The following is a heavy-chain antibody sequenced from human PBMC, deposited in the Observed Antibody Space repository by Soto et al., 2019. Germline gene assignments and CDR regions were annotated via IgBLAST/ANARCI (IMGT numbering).Heavy chain of an antibody. CDR3: ARDLQNPYSSSYNWFDP. V-gene: IGHV3-7*01. J-gene: IGHJ5*02. Sequence: HPGGSLRLSCAASGFTFSSYWMSWVRQAPGKGLEWVANIKEDGSEKYYVDSVKGRFTISRDNTKNSLYLQMNILRAEDTAVYYCARDLQNPYSSSYNWFDPWGQG. CDR2: IKEDGSEK. CDR1: GFTFSSYW. D-gene: IGHD6-13*01.